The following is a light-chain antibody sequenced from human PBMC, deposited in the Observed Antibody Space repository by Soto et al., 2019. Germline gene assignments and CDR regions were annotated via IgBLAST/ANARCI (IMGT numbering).Light chain of an antibody. CDR2: EVS. J-gene: IGLJ2*01. V-gene: IGLV2-14*01. CDR3: SSYTTSSTHVV. CDR1: SSDVGAYNY. Sequence: QSVLTQPASVSGSPGQSITISRTGTSSDVGAYNYVSWFQQHPGKAPKLMIYEVSNRPSGVSDRFSASKSSNTASLTISGLQAEDEADYYCSSYTTSSTHVVFGGGTKLTVL.